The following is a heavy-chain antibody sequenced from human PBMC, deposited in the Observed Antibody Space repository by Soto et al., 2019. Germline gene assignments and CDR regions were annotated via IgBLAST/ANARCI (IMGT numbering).Heavy chain of an antibody. CDR2: IWYDGSNK. D-gene: IGHD5-12*01. V-gene: IGHV3-33*01. CDR3: ARGGGYDLDYYGMDV. J-gene: IGHJ6*02. CDR1: GFTFSSYG. Sequence: HPGGSLRLSCAASGFTFSSYGMHWVRQAPGKGLEWVAVIWYDGSNKYYADSVKGRFTISRDNSKNTLYLQMNSLRAEDTAVYYCARGGGYDLDYYGMDVWGQGTTVTVSS.